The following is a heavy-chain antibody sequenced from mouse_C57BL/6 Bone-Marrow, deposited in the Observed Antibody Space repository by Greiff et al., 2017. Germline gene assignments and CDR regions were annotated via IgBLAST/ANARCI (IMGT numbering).Heavy chain of an antibody. J-gene: IGHJ2*01. CDR1: GYTFTSYG. D-gene: IGHD1-1*01. V-gene: IGHV1-81*01. Sequence: VQLQQSGAELARPGASVKLSCKASGYTFTSYGISWVKQRTGQGLEWIGEIYPRSGNTYYNEKFKGKATLTVDKSSSTAYMQLSSLTSEDSAVYFCARSDYGSSLGYWGQGTTLTVSS. CDR3: ARSDYGSSLGY. CDR2: IYPRSGNT.